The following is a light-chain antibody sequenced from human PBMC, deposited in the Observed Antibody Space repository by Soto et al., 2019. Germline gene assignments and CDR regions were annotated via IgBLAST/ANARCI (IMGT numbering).Light chain of an antibody. CDR2: AAS. CDR1: QSISSY. CDR3: RQSYSTPRT. J-gene: IGKJ1*01. V-gene: IGKV1-39*01. Sequence: DIQMTQSPSSLSASVGDRVTITCRASQSISSYLNWYQQKPGKAPKLLIYAASSLQSGVPSRFSGSGSGTDFTLNISSLLPEDFATYYCRQSYSTPRTFGQGTK.